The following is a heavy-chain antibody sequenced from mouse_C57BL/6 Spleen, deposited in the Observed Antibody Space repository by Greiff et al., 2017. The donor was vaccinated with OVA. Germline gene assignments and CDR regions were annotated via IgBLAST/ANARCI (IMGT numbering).Heavy chain of an antibody. CDR3: ARDELAWFAY. Sequence: VQLKESGGGLVKPGGSLKLSCAASGFTFSSYAMSWVRQTPEKRLEWVATISDGGGYTYYPDNVKGRFTISRDNAKNNLYLQMSHLKSEDTAMYYCARDELAWFAYWGQGTLVTVSA. J-gene: IGHJ3*01. CDR2: ISDGGGYT. V-gene: IGHV5-4*01. CDR1: GFTFSSYA. D-gene: IGHD4-1*01.